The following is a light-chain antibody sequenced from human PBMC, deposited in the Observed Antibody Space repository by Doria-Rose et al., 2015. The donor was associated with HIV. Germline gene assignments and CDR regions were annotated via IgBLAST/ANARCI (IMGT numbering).Light chain of an antibody. CDR3: HQYGTSWA. V-gene: IGKV3-20*01. Sequence: EIVLTQSPGTLSLSPGERATLSCRASQSFSSTYLAWYQQKPGQAPSLLIYDGSTRATGIPDGFSASGSGTGFTLTINRLEPEDFALYYCHQYGTSWAFGQGTKVEI. CDR2: DGS. J-gene: IGKJ1*01. CDR1: QSFSSTY.